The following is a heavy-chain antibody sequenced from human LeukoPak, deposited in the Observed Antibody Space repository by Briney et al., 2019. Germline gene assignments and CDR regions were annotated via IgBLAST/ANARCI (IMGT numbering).Heavy chain of an antibody. CDR3: ARAAYSDGWSYVYFDY. J-gene: IGHJ4*02. V-gene: IGHV4-59*01. CDR2: ISRSGGT. Sequence: SETLSLTCTVSGGSISGYYWHWIRQPPGKGLEWIGYISRSGGTNYNPSLKSRVTISRDTSKNQFSPILTSLTAADTAVYFCARAAYSDGWSYVYFDYWGQGTLVTVSS. D-gene: IGHD6-19*01. CDR1: GGSISGYY.